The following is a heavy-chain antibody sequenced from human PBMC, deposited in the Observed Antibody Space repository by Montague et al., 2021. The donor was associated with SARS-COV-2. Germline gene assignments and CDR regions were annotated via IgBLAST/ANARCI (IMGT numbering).Heavy chain of an antibody. CDR2: IYYSGST. D-gene: IGHD3-3*01. CDR1: GGSISSYY. CDR3: ARGVSYYDFWSGYDYGMDV. V-gene: IGHV4-59*01. J-gene: IGHJ6*02. Sequence: SETLSLTCTVSGGSISSYYWSWIRQPPGKGLFLIGYIYYSGSTNYNPSLKSRVTISVDTSKNQFSLKLSSVTAADTAVYYCARGVSYYDFWSGYDYGMDVWGQGTTVTVSS.